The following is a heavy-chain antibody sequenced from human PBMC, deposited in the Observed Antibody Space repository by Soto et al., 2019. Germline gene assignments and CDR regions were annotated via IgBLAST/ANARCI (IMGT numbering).Heavy chain of an antibody. CDR3: VRGYPYSSGP. Sequence: WASVKVSCKASGYTFTSHDINWVRQATGQGLEWMGWMNPNRGNTGYAQKFQGRVTMTRSTSISTAYMELSNLRSEDTAVYYCVRGYPYSSGPWGQGTLVTVSS. D-gene: IGHD3-22*01. J-gene: IGHJ5*02. V-gene: IGHV1-8*01. CDR2: MNPNRGNT. CDR1: GYTFTSHD.